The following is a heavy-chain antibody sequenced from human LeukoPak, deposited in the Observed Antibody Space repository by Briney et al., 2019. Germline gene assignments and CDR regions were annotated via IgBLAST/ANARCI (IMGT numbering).Heavy chain of an antibody. Sequence: SETLSLTCTVSGGSISSYYWSWIRQPPGKGLEWIGYIYYSGSTNYNPSLKSRVTISVDTSKNQFSLKLSSVTAADTAVYYCARDRDSRSWDGSGFHPLGQGTLVTVSS. CDR3: ARDRDSRSWDGSGFHP. V-gene: IGHV4-59*01. CDR1: GGSISSYY. CDR2: IYYSGST. D-gene: IGHD6-13*01. J-gene: IGHJ5*02.